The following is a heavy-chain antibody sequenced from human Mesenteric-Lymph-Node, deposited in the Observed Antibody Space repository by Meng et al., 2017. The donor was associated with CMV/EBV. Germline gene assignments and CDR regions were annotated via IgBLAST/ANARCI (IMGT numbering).Heavy chain of an antibody. V-gene: IGHV4-38-2*02. J-gene: IGHJ5*02. CDR2: IYHSGST. CDR1: GYSISSGYY. D-gene: IGHD4-23*01. Sequence: SETLSLTCTVSGYSISSGYYWGWIRQPPGKGLEWIGSIYHSGSTYYNPSLKSRVTISVDTSKNQFSLKLSSVTAADTAVYYCATDRRGGWDLLGWFDPWGQGTLVTVSS. CDR3: ATDRRGGWDLLGWFDP.